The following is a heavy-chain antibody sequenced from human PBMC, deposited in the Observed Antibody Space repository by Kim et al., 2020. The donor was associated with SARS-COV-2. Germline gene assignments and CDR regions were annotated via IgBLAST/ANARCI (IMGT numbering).Heavy chain of an antibody. J-gene: IGHJ4*02. CDR1: GFTFDDYA. Sequence: GGSLRLSCAASGFTFDDYAMHWVRQAPGKGLEWVSLISGDGGSTYYADSVKGRFTISRDNSKNSLYLQMNSLRTEDTALYYCAKDATNSGGYSYGYVFDYWGPGTLVTVSS. CDR3: AKDATNSGGYSYGYVFDY. V-gene: IGHV3-43*02. D-gene: IGHD5-18*01. CDR2: ISGDGGST.